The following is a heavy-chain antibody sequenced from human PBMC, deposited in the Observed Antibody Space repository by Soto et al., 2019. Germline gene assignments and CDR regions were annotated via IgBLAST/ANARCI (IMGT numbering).Heavy chain of an antibody. CDR2: ISYDGSNK. J-gene: IGHJ6*02. V-gene: IGHV3-30-3*01. Sequence: GGSLRLSCAASGFTFSSYAMHWVRQAPGKGLEWVAVISYDGSNKYYADSVKGRFTISRDNSKNTLYLQMNSLRAEDTAVYYCARDHGIAARFYYYYGTDVWGQGTTVTVSS. D-gene: IGHD6-6*01. CDR3: ARDHGIAARFYYYYGTDV. CDR1: GFTFSSYA.